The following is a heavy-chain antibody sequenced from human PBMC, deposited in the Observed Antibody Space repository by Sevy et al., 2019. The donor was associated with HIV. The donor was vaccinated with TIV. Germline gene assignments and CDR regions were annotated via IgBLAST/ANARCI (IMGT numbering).Heavy chain of an antibody. CDR1: GGSFSGYY. J-gene: IGHJ6*02. CDR2: INHSGST. V-gene: IGHV4-34*01. CDR3: ARDHKHVLRFLEWLPWMDV. D-gene: IGHD3-3*01. Sequence: SETLSLTCAVYGGSFSGYYWSWIRQPPGKGLEWIGEINHSGSTNYNPSLKSRVTISVDTSKNQLSLKLSSVTAADTAVYYCARDHKHVLRFLEWLPWMDVWGQGTTVTVSS.